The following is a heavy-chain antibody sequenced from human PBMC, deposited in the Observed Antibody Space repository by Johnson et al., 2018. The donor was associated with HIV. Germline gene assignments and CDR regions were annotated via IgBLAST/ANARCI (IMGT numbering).Heavy chain of an antibody. CDR3: ARAHLIFPKNAFDF. V-gene: IGHV3-7*01. D-gene: IGHD3-3*02. J-gene: IGHJ3*01. Sequence: VQLVESGGGLVQPGGSLRLSCAASGFTFSSFWMSWVRQAPGKGLEWVSNINLDGSGKFYGYSVKGRFTISRDNAKNSLSLEMSDLRVEDTAIYYCARAHLIFPKNAFDFWGQGTMVTVSS. CDR2: INLDGSGK. CDR1: GFTFSSFW.